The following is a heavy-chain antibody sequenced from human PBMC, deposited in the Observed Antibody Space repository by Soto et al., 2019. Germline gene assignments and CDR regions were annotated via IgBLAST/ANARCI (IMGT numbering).Heavy chain of an antibody. J-gene: IGHJ5*02. CDR3: ARPRYFYYAAGGES. CDR2: ISAYSGKT. Sequence: ASVKVSCRASGYTFTSYGISWVRQAPGQGREWMGWISAYSGKTNYAQKLQGRVTMTTDTSTSTAYMELRSLRSDDTAVYYCARPRYFYYAAGGESWGKGTRATV. CDR1: GYTFTSYG. D-gene: IGHD3-10*01. V-gene: IGHV1-18*01.